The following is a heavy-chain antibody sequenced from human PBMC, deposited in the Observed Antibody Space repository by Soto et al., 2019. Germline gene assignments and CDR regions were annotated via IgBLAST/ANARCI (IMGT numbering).Heavy chain of an antibody. J-gene: IGHJ6*03. CDR2: ISGSGGST. CDR3: AKEPRGRIDYYYYMDV. CDR1: GFTFSSYA. V-gene: IGHV3-23*01. Sequence: GGSLRLSCAASGFTFSSYAMSWVRQAPGKGLEWVSAISGSGGSTYYADSVKGRFTISRDNSKNTLYLQMNSLRAEDTAVYYCAKEPRGRIDYYYYMDVWGKGTTVTVSS.